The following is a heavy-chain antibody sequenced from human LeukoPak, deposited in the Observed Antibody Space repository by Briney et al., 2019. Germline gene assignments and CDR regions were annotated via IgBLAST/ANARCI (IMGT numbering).Heavy chain of an antibody. CDR2: ISGSGGST. CDR3: ARYDGGSGPFDY. J-gene: IGHJ4*02. D-gene: IGHD3-10*01. Sequence: GGSLRLSCAASGFTFSSYAMSWVGQAPGQGREWGLAISGSGGSTYYADSVKGRFTISRDNSKNTLYLQMNSLRAEDTAVYYCARYDGGSGPFDYWGQGTLVTVSS. V-gene: IGHV3-23*01. CDR1: GFTFSSYA.